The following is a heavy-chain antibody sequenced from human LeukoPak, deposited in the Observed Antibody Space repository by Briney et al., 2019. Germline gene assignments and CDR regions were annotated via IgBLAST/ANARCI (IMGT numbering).Heavy chain of an antibody. D-gene: IGHD6-13*01. J-gene: IGHJ5*02. V-gene: IGHV3-23*01. CDR2: ITGTHYTT. CDR1: GFTFSTFA. CDR3: ARELVAAAGPAWFDP. Sequence: GGSLRLSCAASGFTFSTFAMTWVRQAPGKGLEWVSSITGTHYTTYNTDSVKGRFTISRDNSKNTLYLQMNSLRAEDTAVYYCARELVAAAGPAWFDPWGQGTLVTVSS.